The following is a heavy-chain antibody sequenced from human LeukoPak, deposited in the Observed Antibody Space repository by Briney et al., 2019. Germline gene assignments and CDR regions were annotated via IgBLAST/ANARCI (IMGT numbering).Heavy chain of an antibody. CDR1: GFTFSSYA. CDR3: AKGIGASWGMGATYFDY. D-gene: IGHD1-26*01. J-gene: IGHJ4*02. Sequence: PGGSLRLSCAASGFTFSSYAMSWVRQAPGKGLEWVSAISGSGGSTYYADSVKGRFTISRDNAKNSLYLQMNSLRAEDTALYYCAKGIGASWGMGATYFDYWGQGTLVTVSS. V-gene: IGHV3-23*01. CDR2: ISGSGGST.